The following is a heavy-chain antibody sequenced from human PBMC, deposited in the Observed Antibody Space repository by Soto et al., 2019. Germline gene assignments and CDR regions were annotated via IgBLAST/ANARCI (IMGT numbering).Heavy chain of an antibody. CDR1: GYTFTSYG. CDR2: INSYNGNT. D-gene: IGHD6-19*01. CDR3: AREPVAGIWFDP. J-gene: IGHJ5*02. Sequence: ASVKVSCKASGYTFTSYGISWVRQAPGQGLEWMGWINSYNGNTNYAQKLQGRVTMTTDTSTSTAYMELRSLRSDDTAVYYCAREPVAGIWFDPWGQGTLDIVSS. V-gene: IGHV1-18*01.